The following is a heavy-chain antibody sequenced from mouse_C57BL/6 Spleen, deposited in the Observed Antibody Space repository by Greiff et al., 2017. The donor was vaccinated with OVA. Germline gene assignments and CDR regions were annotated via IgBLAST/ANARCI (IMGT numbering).Heavy chain of an antibody. V-gene: IGHV1-36*01. CDR1: GFTFTDYY. Sequence: VQLQQSGPVLVKPGPSVKISCKASGFTFTDYYMHWVKQSHGKSLEWIGLVYPYNGGTSYNQKFKGKATLTVDTSSSTAYMELTSLTSEDSAVYYCARGGCYDSDTGPSWFAYWGQGTLVTVSA. CDR2: VYPYNGGT. J-gene: IGHJ3*01. D-gene: IGHD2-4*01. CDR3: ARGGCYDSDTGPSWFAY.